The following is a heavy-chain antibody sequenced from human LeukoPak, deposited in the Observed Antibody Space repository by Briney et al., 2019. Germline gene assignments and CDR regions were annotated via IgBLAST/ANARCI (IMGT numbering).Heavy chain of an antibody. V-gene: IGHV3-30-3*01. CDR1: GFTFSSYA. J-gene: IGHJ4*02. CDR3: ARDQEFALRGVIIY. Sequence: GGSLRLSCAASGFTFSSYAMPWVRQAPGKGLEWVAVISYDGSNKYYADSVKGRFTISRDNSKNTLYLQMNSLRAEDTAVYYCARDQEFALRGVIIYWGQGTLVTVSS. CDR2: ISYDGSNK. D-gene: IGHD3-10*01.